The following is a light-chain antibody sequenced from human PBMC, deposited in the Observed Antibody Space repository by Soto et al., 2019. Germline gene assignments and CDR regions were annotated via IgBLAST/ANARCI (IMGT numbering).Light chain of an antibody. CDR3: QQSYSTLIT. J-gene: IGKJ5*01. CDR2: AAS. V-gene: IGKV1-39*01. Sequence: DLPMTQSPSSLFASVGDRVTITFRASQSISSYLNWYQQKPGKAPKLLIYAASSLQSGVPSRFSGSGSGTDFTLTISSLQPEDFATYYCQQSYSTLITFGQGTRLEIK. CDR1: QSISSY.